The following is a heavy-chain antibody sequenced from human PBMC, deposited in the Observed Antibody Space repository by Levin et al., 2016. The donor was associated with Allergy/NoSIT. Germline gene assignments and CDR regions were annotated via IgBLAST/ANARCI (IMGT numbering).Heavy chain of an antibody. CDR3: TTDLTITVRGLFMGHLNF. CDR2: IKSKSHGETI. CDR1: GVTFADAW. Sequence: LSLTCATSGVTFADAWMNWVRQAPGTGLEWVARIKSKSHGETIEYAASVKGRFAISRDDSENTLYLQMNSLENEDTAVYYCTTDLTITVRGLFMGHLNFWGQGILVTVSS. J-gene: IGHJ4*02. D-gene: IGHD3-10*01. V-gene: IGHV3-15*01.